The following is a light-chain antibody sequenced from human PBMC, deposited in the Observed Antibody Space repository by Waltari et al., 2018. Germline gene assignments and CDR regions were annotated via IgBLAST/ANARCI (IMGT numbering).Light chain of an antibody. J-gene: IGKJ1*01. V-gene: IGKV2-30*02. CDR1: QSLVHSDGNTY. CDR2: KVS. CDR3: MQGSHWPPWT. Sequence: DVVMTQSPLSLPVTLGQPASISCRSSQSLVHSDGNTYLNWFQQRPGQSPRRLMYKVSNRDSGVPDRFSGSGSGTDFTLKISTVEAEDVGVYYCMQGSHWPPWTFGQGTKVEIK.